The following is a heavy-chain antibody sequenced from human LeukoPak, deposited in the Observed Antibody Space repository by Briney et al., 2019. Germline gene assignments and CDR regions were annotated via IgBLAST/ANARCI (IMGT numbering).Heavy chain of an antibody. J-gene: IGHJ4*02. CDR2: ISGSGDRT. V-gene: IGHV3-23*01. CDR3: ANTFGGIMATAGDY. CDR1: GFTFSSYA. D-gene: IGHD6-13*01. Sequence: PGGSLRLSCAASGFTFSSYAMTWVRQAPGRRLEWVSTISGSGDRTYYADFVKGRFTVSRDNSKNTLYLQMSSLRAEDTAVYYCANTFGGIMATAGDYWGRGTLVTVSS.